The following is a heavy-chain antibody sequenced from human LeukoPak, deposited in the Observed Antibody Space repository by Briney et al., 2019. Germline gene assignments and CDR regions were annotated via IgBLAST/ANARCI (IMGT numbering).Heavy chain of an antibody. Sequence: GGSLRLSCAASGFTFDDYAMHWVRQAPGKGLEWVSGISWNSGSIGYADSVKGRFTISRDNAKNSLYLQMNSLRAEDPALYYCAKDKGSSGWYAFDYWGQGTLVTVSS. V-gene: IGHV3-9*01. J-gene: IGHJ4*02. D-gene: IGHD6-19*01. CDR2: ISWNSGSI. CDR1: GFTFDDYA. CDR3: AKDKGSSGWYAFDY.